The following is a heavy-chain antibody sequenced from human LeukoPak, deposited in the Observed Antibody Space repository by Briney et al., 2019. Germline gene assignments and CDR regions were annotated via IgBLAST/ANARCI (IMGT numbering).Heavy chain of an antibody. D-gene: IGHD3-22*01. CDR1: GGTFSSYA. CDR2: INAGNGNT. Sequence: ASVKVSCKASGGTFSSYAISWVRQAPGQRLEWMGWINAGNGNTKYSQKFQGRVTITRDTSASTAYMELSSLRSEDTAVYYCARDSGYDSSGPIDYWGQGTLVTVSS. J-gene: IGHJ4*02. CDR3: ARDSGYDSSGPIDY. V-gene: IGHV1-3*01.